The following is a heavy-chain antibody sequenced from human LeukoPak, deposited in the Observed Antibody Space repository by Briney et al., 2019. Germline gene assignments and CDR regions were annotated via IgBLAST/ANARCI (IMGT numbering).Heavy chain of an antibody. J-gene: IGHJ4*02. CDR1: GFTFSSYG. D-gene: IGHD4-11*01. CDR3: AKDAFYSNLFTY. CDR2: ISYDGSNK. V-gene: IGHV3-30*18. Sequence: GRSLRLSCAASGFTFSSYGMHWVRQAPGKGLEWVAVISYDGSNKYYADSVKGRFTISRDNSKNTLYLQMNSLRAEDTAVYYCAKDAFYSNLFTYWGQGTLVTVSS.